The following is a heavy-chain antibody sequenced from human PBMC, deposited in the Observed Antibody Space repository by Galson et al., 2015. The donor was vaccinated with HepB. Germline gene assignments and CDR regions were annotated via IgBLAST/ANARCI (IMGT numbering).Heavy chain of an antibody. CDR2: IYYSGST. CDR1: GGSISSYY. D-gene: IGHD3-10*01. CDR3: AGRGSGSNY. J-gene: IGHJ4*02. Sequence: SETLSLTCTVSGGSISSYYWSWIRQPPGKGLEWIGYIYYSGSTNYNPSLKSRVTISVDTSKNQFSLKLSSVTAADTAVYYCAGRGSGSNYWGQGTLVTVSS. V-gene: IGHV4-59*08.